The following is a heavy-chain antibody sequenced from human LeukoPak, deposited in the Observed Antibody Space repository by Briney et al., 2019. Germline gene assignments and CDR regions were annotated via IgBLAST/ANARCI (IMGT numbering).Heavy chain of an antibody. CDR2: ISSSSNYI. Sequence: PGGSLRLSCAASGFTFSSYSMNWVRQAPGKGLEWVSSISSSSNYIYYADSLKGRFTISRDNAKNSLYLQMNTLRAEDTAVYYCVTDCCNGGRDYWGQGTLVTVSS. CDR3: VTDCCNGGRDY. J-gene: IGHJ4*02. CDR1: GFTFSSYS. D-gene: IGHD2-15*01. V-gene: IGHV3-21*01.